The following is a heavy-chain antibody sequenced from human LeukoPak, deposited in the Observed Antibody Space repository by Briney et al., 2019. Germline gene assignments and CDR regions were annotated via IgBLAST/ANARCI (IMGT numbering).Heavy chain of an antibody. Sequence: PGGSLRLSCSASGFTFSTYSMHWVRQAPGKGLEYVSAVSSNGGSTYYADSVKGRFTISRGNSKNLLYLQMSSLILEDTALYYCVKDMAARPHYYYAMDVWGQGTTVTVTS. J-gene: IGHJ6*02. CDR1: GFTFSTYS. CDR3: VKDMAARPHYYYAMDV. V-gene: IGHV3-64*03. D-gene: IGHD6-6*01. CDR2: VSSNGGST.